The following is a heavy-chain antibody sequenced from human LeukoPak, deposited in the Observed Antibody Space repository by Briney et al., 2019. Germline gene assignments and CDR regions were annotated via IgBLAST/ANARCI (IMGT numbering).Heavy chain of an antibody. D-gene: IGHD2-15*01. CDR3: ARRRLTAQGYCSGGSCYSAVGWFDP. Sequence: GESLKISCKGSGYSFTSYWIGWVRQMPGKGLEWMGIIYPGDSDTRYSPSFQGRVTISADKSISNAYLQWSSLKASDTAIYYCARRRLTAQGYCSGGSCYSAVGWFDPWGQGTLVTVSS. V-gene: IGHV5-51*01. J-gene: IGHJ5*02. CDR1: GYSFTSYW. CDR2: IYPGDSDT.